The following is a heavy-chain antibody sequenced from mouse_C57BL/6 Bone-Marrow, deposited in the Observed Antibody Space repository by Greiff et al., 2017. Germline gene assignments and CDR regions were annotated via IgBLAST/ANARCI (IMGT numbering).Heavy chain of an antibody. J-gene: IGHJ3*01. CDR2: IDPSDSYT. CDR1: GYTFTSYW. D-gene: IGHD1-1*01. Sequence: QVQLQQPGAELVMPGASVKLSCKASGYTFTSYWMHWVKQRPGPGLKWIGEIDPSDSYTNYNQKFKGKSTLTVDKSSSTAYMQLSSLTSEDSAVYYCARSVRGYYYGSSYFAYWGQGTLVTVSA. CDR3: ARSVRGYYYGSSYFAY. V-gene: IGHV1-69*01.